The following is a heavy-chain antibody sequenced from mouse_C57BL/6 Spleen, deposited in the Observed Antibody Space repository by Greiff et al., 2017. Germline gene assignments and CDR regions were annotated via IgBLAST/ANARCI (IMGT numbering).Heavy chain of an antibody. J-gene: IGHJ1*03. V-gene: IGHV1-82*01. CDR3: AREEAYYYGSSPYFDV. Sequence: QVQLQQSGPELVKPGASVKISCKASGYAFSSSWMNWVKQRPGKGLEWIGRLYPGDGDTNYNGKFKGKATLTADKSSSTAYMQLSSLTSEDSAVYFCAREEAYYYGSSPYFDVWGTGTTVTVSS. CDR1: GYAFSSSW. CDR2: LYPGDGDT. D-gene: IGHD1-1*01.